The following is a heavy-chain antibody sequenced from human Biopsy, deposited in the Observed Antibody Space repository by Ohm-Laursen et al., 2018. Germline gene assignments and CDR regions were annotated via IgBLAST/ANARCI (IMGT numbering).Heavy chain of an antibody. V-gene: IGHV3-73*01. CDR2: IRSKVNNYAT. Sequence: SLRLSCTASGFTFGDSAMHWVRQASGKGLEWIGRIRSKVNNYATAYAASVTGRFTISRDDSKNTAYLQMNSLKTEDTAVYYCTTYDNSGDYRDYWGQGTQVTVPS. CDR1: GFTFGDSA. CDR3: TTYDNSGDYRDY. D-gene: IGHD4-23*01. J-gene: IGHJ4*02.